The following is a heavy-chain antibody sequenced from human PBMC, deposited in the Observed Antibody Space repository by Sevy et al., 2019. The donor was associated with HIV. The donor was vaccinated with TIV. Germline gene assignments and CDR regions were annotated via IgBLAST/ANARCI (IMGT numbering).Heavy chain of an antibody. D-gene: IGHD5-18*01. J-gene: IGHJ6*02. V-gene: IGHV3-9*01. Sequence: SLRLSCAASGFTFDDYAMHWVRQAPGKGLEWVSGISWNSGSIGYADSVKGRFTISRDNAKNSLYLQMNSLRAEDTALYYCAKDHEGGYSLSSHYYYYGMDVWGQGTTVTVSS. CDR1: GFTFDDYA. CDR2: ISWNSGSI. CDR3: AKDHEGGYSLSSHYYYYGMDV.